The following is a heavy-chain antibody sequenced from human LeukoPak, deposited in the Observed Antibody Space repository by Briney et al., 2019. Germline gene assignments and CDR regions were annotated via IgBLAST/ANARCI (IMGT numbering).Heavy chain of an antibody. V-gene: IGHV4-59*01. Sequence: PSETLSLTCTVSGDSISSCYWSWIRQPPGKGLEWIGHIYYSGSTNYNPSLKSRVTISLDTSKNQFSLKLSSVTAADTAVYYCAKTPTGTYYFDYWGQGTLVTVSS. J-gene: IGHJ4*02. CDR3: AKTPTGTYYFDY. CDR1: GDSISSCY. CDR2: IYYSGST. D-gene: IGHD1-1*01.